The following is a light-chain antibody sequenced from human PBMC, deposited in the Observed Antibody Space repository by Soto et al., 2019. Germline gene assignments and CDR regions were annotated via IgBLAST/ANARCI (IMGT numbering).Light chain of an antibody. J-gene: IGLJ2*01. Sequence: QSALTQPPSASGSPGQSVTISCTGTSSDVGRYDYVSWYQKYPGKAPKLIIYEVNKRPSEVPDRFSGSKSGNTASLTVSGLQPEDEAYYYCCSFTGTTIGVFGGGTKLTVL. CDR1: SSDVGRYDY. V-gene: IGLV2-8*01. CDR2: EVN. CDR3: CSFTGTTIGV.